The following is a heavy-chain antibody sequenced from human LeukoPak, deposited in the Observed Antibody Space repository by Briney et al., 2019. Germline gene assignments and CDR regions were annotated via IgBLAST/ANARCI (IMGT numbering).Heavy chain of an antibody. V-gene: IGHV3-30*02. Sequence: GGSPRLSCAASGFTFSSYGMHWVRQAPGKGLEWVAFIRYDGSNKYYADSVKGRFTISRDNDKNSLYLQMNSLRAEDTAVYYCARDSGYPRAHGFDIWGQGTMVTVSS. CDR2: IRYDGSNK. D-gene: IGHD3-22*01. CDR3: ARDSGYPRAHGFDI. J-gene: IGHJ3*02. CDR1: GFTFSSYG.